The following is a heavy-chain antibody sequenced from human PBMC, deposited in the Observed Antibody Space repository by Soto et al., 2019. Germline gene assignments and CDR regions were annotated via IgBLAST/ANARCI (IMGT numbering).Heavy chain of an antibody. J-gene: IGHJ4*02. CDR2: IYHSGST. CDR3: ARARAVSARGSFYY. CDR1: GGSVSDTNW. Sequence: QVQLQESGPGLVEPSGTLSLTCAVSGGSVSDTNWWSWVRQPPGKGLVWIGEIYHSGSTYYNPSQKSRVTISVDKPKNQLCLTLNSVTAADTAVYFCARARAVSARGSFYYWGQGTLVTVSS. V-gene: IGHV4-4*02. D-gene: IGHD6-19*01.